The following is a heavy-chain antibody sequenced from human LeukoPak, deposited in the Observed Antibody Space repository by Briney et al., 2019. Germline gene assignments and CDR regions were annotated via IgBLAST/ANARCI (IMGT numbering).Heavy chain of an antibody. CDR2: ISYDGSNK. V-gene: IGHV3-30*04. Sequence: GGSLRLSCAASGFTFSSYAMHWVRQAPGKGLEWVAVISYDGSNKYYADSVKGRFTISRDNSKNTLYLQMNSLRAEDTAVYYCARDPYYYDSSGYYDYWGQGTLVTVSS. D-gene: IGHD3-22*01. CDR1: GFTFSSYA. CDR3: ARDPYYYDSSGYYDY. J-gene: IGHJ4*02.